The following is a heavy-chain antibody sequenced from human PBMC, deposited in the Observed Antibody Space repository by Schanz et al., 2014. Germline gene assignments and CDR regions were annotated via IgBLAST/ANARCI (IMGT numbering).Heavy chain of an antibody. J-gene: IGHJ4*02. CDR2: ISNNGDST. Sequence: VQLVESGGDLVQPGGSLRLSCSASGFTFSTFAMHWVRQAPGKGLEYISAISNNGDSTYYADSVKGRFTISRDNSKSTLYVEMNSLRVEDTAVYYCAKTLFPGGTQTFGNWGRGTLVTVSS. CDR3: AKTLFPGGTQTFGN. CDR1: GFTFSTFA. D-gene: IGHD2-8*02. V-gene: IGHV3-64*04.